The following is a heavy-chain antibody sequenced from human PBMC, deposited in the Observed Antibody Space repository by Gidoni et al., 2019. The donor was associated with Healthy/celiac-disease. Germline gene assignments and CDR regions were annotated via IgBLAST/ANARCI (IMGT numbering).Heavy chain of an antibody. CDR2: ISYDGSNK. CDR1: GFTFRSYA. J-gene: IGHJ6*02. D-gene: IGHD3-9*01. V-gene: IGHV3-30-3*01. CDR3: ARGGRYFDWTSYGMDV. Sequence: QVQLVASGGGVVQPGRSLRLSCAASGFTFRSYAMHWVRQAPGKGLEWVAVISYDGSNKYYADSVKGRFTISRDNSKNTLYLQMNSLRAEDTAVYYCARGGRYFDWTSYGMDVWGQGTTVTVSS.